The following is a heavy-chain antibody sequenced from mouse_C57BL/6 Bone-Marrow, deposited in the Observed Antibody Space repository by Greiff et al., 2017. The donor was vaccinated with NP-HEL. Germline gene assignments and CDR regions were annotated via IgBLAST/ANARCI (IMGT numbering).Heavy chain of an antibody. CDR2: IYPSDSET. CDR3: ARALITTVAPFAY. D-gene: IGHD1-1*01. V-gene: IGHV1-61*01. J-gene: IGHJ3*01. Sequence: QVQLQQPGAELVRPGSSVKLSCKASGYTFTSYWMDWVKQRPGQGLEWIGNIYPSDSETHYNQKFKDKATLTVDKSSSPAYMQLSSLTSEDSAVYYCARALITTVAPFAYWGQGTLVTVSA. CDR1: GYTFTSYW.